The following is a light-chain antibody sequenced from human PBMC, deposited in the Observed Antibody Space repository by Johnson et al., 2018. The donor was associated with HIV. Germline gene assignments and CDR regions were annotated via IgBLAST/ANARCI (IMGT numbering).Light chain of an antibody. CDR3: GTWDTSLGAQYV. V-gene: IGLV1-51*01. CDR1: SSNIGNNY. Sequence: QPVLTQPPSVSAAPGQKVTISCSGSSSNIGNNYVSWYQQVPGAAPKLLIYDNGKRPSGIPDRFSGSKSGTSATLAITGLQTGDEAYYYCGTWDTSLGAQYVFGSGTKVTVL. CDR2: DNG. J-gene: IGLJ1*01.